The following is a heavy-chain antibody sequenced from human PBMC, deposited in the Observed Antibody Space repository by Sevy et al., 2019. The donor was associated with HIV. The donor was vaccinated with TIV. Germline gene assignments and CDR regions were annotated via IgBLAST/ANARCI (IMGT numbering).Heavy chain of an antibody. Sequence: GGSLRLSRAASGFPFNDHALHWVRQVPGKGLEWVSGISWNSRNVGYADSVKGRFTISRDNANHFLYLEMNSLRPEDTAFYYCAKDINRGCDGINCYPYYYYFYGLDVWGQGTTVTVSS. V-gene: IGHV3-9*01. CDR1: GFPFNDHA. J-gene: IGHJ6*02. CDR2: ISWNSRNV. D-gene: IGHD2-21*01. CDR3: AKDINRGCDGINCYPYYYYFYGLDV.